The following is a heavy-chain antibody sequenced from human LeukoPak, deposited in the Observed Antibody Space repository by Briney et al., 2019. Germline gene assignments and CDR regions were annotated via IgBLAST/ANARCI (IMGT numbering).Heavy chain of an antibody. CDR2: MNPNSGNT. CDR1: GYTFTSYD. Sequence: GASVKVSCKASGYTFTSYDINWMRQATGQGLEWMGWMNPNSGNTGYAQKFQGRVTITRNTSISTAYMELSSLRSEDTAVYYCARAVVVVVAATPPYYYYYMDVWGKGTTVIVSS. D-gene: IGHD2-15*01. CDR3: ARAVVVVVAATPPYYYYYMDV. J-gene: IGHJ6*03. V-gene: IGHV1-8*03.